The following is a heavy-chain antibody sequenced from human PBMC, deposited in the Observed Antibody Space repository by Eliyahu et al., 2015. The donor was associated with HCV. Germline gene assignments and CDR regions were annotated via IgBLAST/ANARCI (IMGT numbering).Heavy chain of an antibody. J-gene: IGHJ3*02. Sequence: QLQLQESGPGLVKPSETLSLTCTVSGCSISSSSYYWGWIRQPPGKGLEWVGSIYYSGSTYYNPSLKSRVTISVDTSKNQFSLKLSSVTAADTAVYYCARSQDIVVVVAAAFDIWGQGTMVTVSS. D-gene: IGHD2-15*01. CDR1: GCSISSSSYY. V-gene: IGHV4-39*01. CDR3: ARSQDIVVVVAAAFDI. CDR2: IYYSGST.